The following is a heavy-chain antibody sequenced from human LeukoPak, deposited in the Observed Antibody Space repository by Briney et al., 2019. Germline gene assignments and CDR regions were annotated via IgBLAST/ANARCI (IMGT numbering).Heavy chain of an antibody. CDR1: GGSISSYY. Sequence: KPSETLSLTCTVSGGSISSYYWSWIRQPPGKGLEWIGYIYYSGSTNYNPSLKSRVTISVDTSKNQFSLNLSSVTAADTAVYYCAGGVNRNAPDFFDYWGQGTLVTVSS. CDR3: AGGVNRNAPDFFDY. V-gene: IGHV4-59*01. CDR2: IYYSGST. D-gene: IGHD1-14*01. J-gene: IGHJ4*02.